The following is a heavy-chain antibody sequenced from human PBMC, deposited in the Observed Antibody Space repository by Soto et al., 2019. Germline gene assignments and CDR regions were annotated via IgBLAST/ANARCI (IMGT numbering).Heavy chain of an antibody. CDR2: ISSSSSTI. D-gene: IGHD1-1*01. Sequence: GGSLRLSCAASGFTFSSYSMDWVRQAPGKGLEWVSYISSSSSTIYYADSVKGRFTISRDNAKNSLYLQMNSLRDEDTAVYYCARDLQSYYYYGMDVWGQGTTVTVSS. J-gene: IGHJ6*02. V-gene: IGHV3-48*02. CDR1: GFTFSSYS. CDR3: ARDLQSYYYYGMDV.